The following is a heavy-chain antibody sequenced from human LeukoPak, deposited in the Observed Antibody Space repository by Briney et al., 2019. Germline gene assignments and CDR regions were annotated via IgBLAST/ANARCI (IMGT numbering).Heavy chain of an antibody. Sequence: SETLSLTCAVYGGSFSGYYWSWIRQPPGKGLEWIGEINHSGSTNYNPSLKSRVTISVDTSKNQFCLKLSSVTAADTAVYYCAREGITGTTPNWFDPWGQGTLVTVSS. D-gene: IGHD1-20*01. CDR3: AREGITGTTPNWFDP. CDR1: GGSFSGYY. V-gene: IGHV4-34*01. J-gene: IGHJ5*02. CDR2: INHSGST.